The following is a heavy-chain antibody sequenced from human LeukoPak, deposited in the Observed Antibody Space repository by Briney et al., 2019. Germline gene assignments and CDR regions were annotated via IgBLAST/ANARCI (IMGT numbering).Heavy chain of an antibody. J-gene: IGHJ3*02. V-gene: IGHV3-7*01. CDR2: IKQDGSEK. Sequence: GGSLRLSCAASGFTFSSYWMSWVRQAPGKGLEWVANIKQDGSEKYYVDSVKGRFTISRDNAKNSLYLQMNSLRAEDTAVYYCARDHGDSTRLGAFDIWGQGTMVTVSS. CDR3: ARDHGDSTRLGAFDI. D-gene: IGHD7-27*01. CDR1: GFTFSSYW.